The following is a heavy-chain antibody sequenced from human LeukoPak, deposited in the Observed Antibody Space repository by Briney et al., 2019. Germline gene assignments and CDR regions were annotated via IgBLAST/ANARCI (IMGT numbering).Heavy chain of an antibody. CDR3: ARDNHSGSWSWFDP. D-gene: IGHD6-13*01. V-gene: IGHV1-18*01. J-gene: IGHJ5*02. CDR1: GYTFTSYG. Sequence: ASVKVSCKASGYTFTSYGISWVRQAPGQGLEWMGWIRAQCGNTNHAQKFQGRVTMTTHISTSTAYMELRCLTPDDTAVYYCARDNHSGSWSWFDPWGQGTLVIVSS. CDR2: IRAQCGNT.